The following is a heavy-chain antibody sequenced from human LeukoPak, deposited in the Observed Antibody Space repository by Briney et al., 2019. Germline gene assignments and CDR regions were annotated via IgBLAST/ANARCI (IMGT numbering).Heavy chain of an antibody. CDR1: GGSISSHY. Sequence: PSETLSLTCTVSGGSISSHYWSWFRQPPGKGLAWIGYIYYGGSTNYNPSLESRVSISLDTSKNQFSLKLRSVTAADTAVYYCRRGIPMANLAFDYWGQGTLVTVSS. CDR2: IYYGGST. V-gene: IGHV4-59*11. J-gene: IGHJ4*02. CDR3: RRGIPMANLAFDY. D-gene: IGHD3-10*01.